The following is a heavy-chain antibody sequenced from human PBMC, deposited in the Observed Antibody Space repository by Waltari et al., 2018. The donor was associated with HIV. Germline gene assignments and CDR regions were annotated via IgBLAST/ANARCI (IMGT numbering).Heavy chain of an antibody. Sequence: QLQLQESGPGLVKPSETLSLTCTVSGGSISSSSYYWGWIRQPPGKGLEWIGSIYYSGGTYYNPTLKRRVATSVDTSKNQFSLKLSSVTAADTDVYYCARRSKASGGYQIDYWGQGTLVTVSS. CDR1: GGSISSSSYY. J-gene: IGHJ4*02. V-gene: IGHV4-39*01. CDR2: IYYSGGT. CDR3: ARRSKASGGYQIDY. D-gene: IGHD3-22*01.